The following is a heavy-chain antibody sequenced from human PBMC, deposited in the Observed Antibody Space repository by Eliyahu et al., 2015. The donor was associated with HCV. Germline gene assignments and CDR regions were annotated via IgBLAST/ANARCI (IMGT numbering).Heavy chain of an antibody. CDR3: AKGQHGSMAPEIFDY. V-gene: IGHV3-23*01. CDR2: ISGSGGST. Sequence: EVQLLESXGGLVQPGGSLRLSCXASGFXXSXYAMXWVRQAPGKGLEWVSAISGSGGSTYYADSVKGRFTISRDNSKNTLYLQMNSLRAEDTAVYYCAKGQHGSMAPEIFDYWGQGTQATVSS. D-gene: IGHD5-24*01. J-gene: IGHJ4*02. CDR1: GFXXSXYA.